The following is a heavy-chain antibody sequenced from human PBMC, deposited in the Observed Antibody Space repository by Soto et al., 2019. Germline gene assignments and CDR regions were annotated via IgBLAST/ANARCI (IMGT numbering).Heavy chain of an antibody. CDR2: IYYSGST. CDR3: ARRHEDWFDP. V-gene: IGHV4-59*08. J-gene: IGHJ5*02. CDR1: GGSISSYY. Sequence: SETLSLTCTVSGGSISSYYWSWIRQPPGRGLEWIGYIYYSGSTNYNPSLKSRVTISVDTSKNQFSLKLSSVTAADTAVYYCARRHEDWFDPWGQGTLVTVSS.